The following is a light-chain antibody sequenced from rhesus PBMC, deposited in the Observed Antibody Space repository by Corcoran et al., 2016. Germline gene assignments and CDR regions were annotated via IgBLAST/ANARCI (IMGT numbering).Light chain of an antibody. Sequence: DIVLTQSPASLAVSPGQRATITCRASETVSFFGINLIHWYQQKPGQPPKLLIYQTSNKDTGVPARFSGRGSGTDFTLTSNPVEADDAADYYCLQSKNSPYSFGQGTKVEIK. V-gene: IGKV7-13*02. CDR1: ETVSFFGINL. CDR2: QTS. J-gene: IGKJ2*01. CDR3: LQSKNSPYS.